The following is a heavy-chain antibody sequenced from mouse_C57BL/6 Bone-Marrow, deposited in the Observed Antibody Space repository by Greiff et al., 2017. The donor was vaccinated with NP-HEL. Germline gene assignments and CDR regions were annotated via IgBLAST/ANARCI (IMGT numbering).Heavy chain of an antibody. CDR1: GYAFTNYL. Sequence: QVQLQQSGAELVRPGTSVKVSCKASGYAFTNYLIEWVKQRPGQGLEWIGVINPGSGGTNYNEKFKGKAKLNSDKSSSTAYMHLSSLTSEYSAVDCCARSYLLHFDYWGQGTTLTVSS. V-gene: IGHV1-54*01. D-gene: IGHD2-1*01. CDR3: ARSYLLHFDY. CDR2: INPGSGGT. J-gene: IGHJ2*01.